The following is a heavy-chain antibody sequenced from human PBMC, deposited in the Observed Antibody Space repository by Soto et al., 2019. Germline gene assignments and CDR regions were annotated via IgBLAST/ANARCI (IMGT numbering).Heavy chain of an antibody. D-gene: IGHD1-1*01. CDR2: INADGIST. J-gene: IGHJ4*02. Sequence: GGSLNRSCAASGFAFSMYRMHWVGQHLCKGPEWVSRINADGISTNYADSVKRRFTISRDNAKNTLYLQMNALRVEDTCVYYCTRGPRPTSTGSRAFWGQGTLVTVSS. V-gene: IGHV3-74*01. CDR1: GFAFSMYR. CDR3: TRGPRPTSTGSRAF.